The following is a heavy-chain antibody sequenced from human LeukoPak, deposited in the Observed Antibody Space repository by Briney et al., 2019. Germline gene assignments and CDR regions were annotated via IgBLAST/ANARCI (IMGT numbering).Heavy chain of an antibody. CDR1: GYTFTGYY. J-gene: IGHJ4*02. D-gene: IGHD6-13*01. CDR2: INPNSGGT. V-gene: IGHV1-2*02. Sequence: GASVKVSCKASGYTFTGYYMYWVRQAPGQGLEWMGWINPNSGGTNYAQKFQGRVTMTTDTSTSTAYMELRSLRSDDTAVYYCARAPPYSSSWYPRLDYWGRGTLVTVSS. CDR3: ARAPPYSSSWYPRLDY.